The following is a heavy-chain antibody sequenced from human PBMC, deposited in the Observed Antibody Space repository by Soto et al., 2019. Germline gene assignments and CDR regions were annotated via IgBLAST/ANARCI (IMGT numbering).Heavy chain of an antibody. J-gene: IGHJ5*02. Sequence: QVQLQQSGAGLLKPSETLSLTCDVYGGSFSGYIWTWIRQTPGKGLQWIGQINHSGSANYNPSLKRRVTFSVQTPNSQPSLLLSSVTAADTAVYYCARGPITGSRYTGGWYSDDAWGQGTQVTVSS. D-gene: IGHD6-19*01. CDR1: GGSFSGYI. CDR3: ARGPITGSRYTGGWYSDDA. CDR2: INHSGSA. V-gene: IGHV4-34*01.